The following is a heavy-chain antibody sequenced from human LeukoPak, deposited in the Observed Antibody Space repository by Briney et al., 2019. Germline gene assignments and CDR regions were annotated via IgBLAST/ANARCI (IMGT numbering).Heavy chain of an antibody. J-gene: IGHJ6*02. CDR2: HYYSWST. Sequence: SDTLPLTRSVSSRPISIYYQSCIRHPPGKGLEYMRYHYYSWSTKYNPSLKSRVTISVATSKNQFSLKLSSMTAADTAVYYCARIAVAGTSYYGMDVWGQGTTVTVSS. V-gene: IGHV4-59*07. CDR1: SRPISIYY. CDR3: ARIAVAGTSYYGMDV. D-gene: IGHD6-19*01.